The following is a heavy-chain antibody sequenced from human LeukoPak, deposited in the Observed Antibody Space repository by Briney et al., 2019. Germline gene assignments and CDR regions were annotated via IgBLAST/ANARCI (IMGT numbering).Heavy chain of an antibody. D-gene: IGHD6-19*01. J-gene: IGHJ4*02. Sequence: GGSLRLSCAASGFTFSSYEMNWVRQAPGKGLEWVSYISSSGSTIYYADSVKGRFTISRDNAKNSLYLQMNSLRAEDTAVYYCARGAPYGAKQWLTTHYFDYWGQGTLVTASS. CDR2: ISSSGSTI. CDR1: GFTFSSYE. V-gene: IGHV3-48*03. CDR3: ARGAPYGAKQWLTTHYFDY.